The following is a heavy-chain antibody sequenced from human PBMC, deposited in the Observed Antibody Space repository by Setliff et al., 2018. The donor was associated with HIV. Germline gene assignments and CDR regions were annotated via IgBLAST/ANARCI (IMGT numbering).Heavy chain of an antibody. J-gene: IGHJ4*02. CDR3: AKNLYRSGWSPLDY. CDR2: IKEDGSAT. D-gene: IGHD6-13*01. CDR1: GFSFSKYS. V-gene: IGHV3-7*01. Sequence: GGSLRLSCAAFGFSFSKYSMSWVRQAPGKGLEWVANIKEDGSATYYVESVRGRFTISRDNSKNTLYLQMNSLRAEDTAVYYCAKNLYRSGWSPLDYWGQGTLVTVSS.